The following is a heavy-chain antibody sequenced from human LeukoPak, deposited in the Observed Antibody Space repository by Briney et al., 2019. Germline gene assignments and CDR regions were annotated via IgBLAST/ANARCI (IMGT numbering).Heavy chain of an antibody. CDR3: ARLHRN. Sequence: SETLSLTCAVYGGSFSGYYWSWIRQPPGKGLEWIGEINHSGSTNYNPSLKSRVTISVDTSKNQFSLKLSSVTAADTAVYYCARLHRNWGQGTLVTVSS. CDR1: GGSFSGYY. J-gene: IGHJ4*02. V-gene: IGHV4-34*01. CDR2: INHSGST.